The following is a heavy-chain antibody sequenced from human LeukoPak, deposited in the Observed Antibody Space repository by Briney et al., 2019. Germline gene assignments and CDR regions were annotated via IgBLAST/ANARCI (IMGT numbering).Heavy chain of an antibody. CDR3: ARVREGHSNYGGDY. D-gene: IGHD4-11*01. CDR1: GFTFSSYE. CDR2: ISSSGSTI. Sequence: GGSLRLSCAASGFTFSSYEMNWVRQAPGKGLEWVSYISSSGSTIYYADSVKGRFTISRDNAKNSLYLQMNSLRAEDTAVYYCARVREGHSNYGGDYWGQGTLVTVSS. V-gene: IGHV3-48*03. J-gene: IGHJ4*02.